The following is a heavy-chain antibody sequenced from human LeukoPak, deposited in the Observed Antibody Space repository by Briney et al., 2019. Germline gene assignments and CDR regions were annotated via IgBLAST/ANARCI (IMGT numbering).Heavy chain of an antibody. CDR3: ARAVDDYSDY. V-gene: IGHV1-2*02. CDR1: GYSFTDYY. CDR2: INPNSGGT. J-gene: IGHJ4*02. Sequence: EASVKVFFKASGYSFTDYYMHWVRQAPGQGLEWMGWINPNSGGTNYTQNIQGRVTMTMDTSINTASMELSRLKSDDTAVYYCARAVDDYSDYWGQGTLVTVSA.